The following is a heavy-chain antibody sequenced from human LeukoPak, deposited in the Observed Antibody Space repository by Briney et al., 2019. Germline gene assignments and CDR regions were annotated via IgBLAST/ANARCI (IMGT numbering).Heavy chain of an antibody. CDR2: IYSGGRT. D-gene: IGHD3-10*01. V-gene: IGHV3-53*01. J-gene: IGHJ4*02. CDR3: ARLYGSGSYFY. Sequence: GGSLRLSCVASGFTVSSNYMSWVRQAPGKGLEWVSVIYSGGRTYYADSVKGRFTFSRDSSKNTLYLQMNSLRAEDTAVYYCARLYGSGSYFYWGQGTLVTVSS. CDR1: GFTVSSNY.